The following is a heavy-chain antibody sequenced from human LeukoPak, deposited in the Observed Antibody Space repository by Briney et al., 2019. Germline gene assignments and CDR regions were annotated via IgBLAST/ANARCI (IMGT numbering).Heavy chain of an antibody. V-gene: IGHV3-53*01. D-gene: IGHD5-18*01. CDR2: IYSGGST. CDR1: GFTVSSNY. Sequence: PGGSLRLSCAASGFTVSSNYMSWVRQAPGKGLEWVSVIYSGGSTYYADSVKGRFTTSRDNSKNTLYLQMNSLRAEDTAVYYCHTAMVTIYGMDVWGQGTTVTVSS. CDR3: HTAMVTIYGMDV. J-gene: IGHJ6*02.